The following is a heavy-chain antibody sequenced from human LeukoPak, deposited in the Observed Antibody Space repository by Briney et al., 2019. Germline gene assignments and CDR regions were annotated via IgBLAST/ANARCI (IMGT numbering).Heavy chain of an antibody. Sequence: PGGSLRLSCAAPGFTFSSYDMHWVRQATGKGLEWVSAIGTAGDTYYPGSVKGRFTISRENAKNSLYLQMNSLRAGDTAVYYCARLYGDPGSNWFDPWGQGTLVTVSS. CDR3: ARLYGDPGSNWFDP. J-gene: IGHJ5*02. V-gene: IGHV3-13*01. D-gene: IGHD4-17*01. CDR2: IGTAGDT. CDR1: GFTFSSYD.